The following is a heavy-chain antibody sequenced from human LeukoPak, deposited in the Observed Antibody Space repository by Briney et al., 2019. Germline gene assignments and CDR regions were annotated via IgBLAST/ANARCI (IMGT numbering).Heavy chain of an antibody. J-gene: IGHJ5*02. V-gene: IGHV3-21*01. CDR1: GFTFSSYS. D-gene: IGHD5-18*01. CDR3: ARDHGYSYGYGDGFDP. Sequence: GGSLRLSCAASGFTFSSYSMNWVRQAPGKGLEWVSSISSSSSYIYYADSVKGRFTISRDNAKNSLYLQMNSLRAEDTAVYYCARDHGYSYGYGDGFDPWGQGTLVTVSS. CDR2: ISSSSSYI.